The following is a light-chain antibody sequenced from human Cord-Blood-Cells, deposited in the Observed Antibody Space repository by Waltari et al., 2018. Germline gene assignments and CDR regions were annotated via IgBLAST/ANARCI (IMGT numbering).Light chain of an antibody. CDR3: CSYAGSYVV. Sequence: QSALTQPRSVSGSPGQSVTISCTGTSSDVGGYNYVSWYQQHPGKAPKLMVYDVSKRPSGVPDPFSGSKSGNAASLTISGLQAEDEADYYCCSYAGSYVVFGGGTKLTVL. V-gene: IGLV2-11*01. CDR1: SSDVGGYNY. CDR2: DVS. J-gene: IGLJ2*01.